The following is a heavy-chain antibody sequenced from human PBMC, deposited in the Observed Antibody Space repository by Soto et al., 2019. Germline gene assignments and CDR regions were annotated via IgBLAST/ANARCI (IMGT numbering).Heavy chain of an antibody. Sequence: SETLSLTCAVSSGSISSSNWWSWVRQPPGKGLEWIGEIYHSGSTNYNPSLKSRVTISVDKSKNQFSLKLSSVTAADTAVYYCARAYSSSWYRLPGWFDPWGQGTLVTVSS. CDR1: SGSISSSNW. V-gene: IGHV4-4*02. J-gene: IGHJ5*02. CDR3: ARAYSSSWYRLPGWFDP. CDR2: IYHSGST. D-gene: IGHD6-13*01.